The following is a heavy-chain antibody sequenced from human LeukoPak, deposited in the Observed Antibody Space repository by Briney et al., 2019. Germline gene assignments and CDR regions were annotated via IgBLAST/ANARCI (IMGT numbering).Heavy chain of an antibody. CDR1: GYTFTGYY. CDR3: ARDFPSPRVHLDY. D-gene: IGHD3-10*01. J-gene: IGHJ4*02. CDR2: INPNSGGT. Sequence: ASVKVSCEASGYTFTGYYMHWVRQAPGQGLEWMGWINPNSGGTNYAQKFQGRVTMTRDTSISTAYMELSRLRSDDTAVYYCARDFPSPRVHLDYWGQGTLVTVSS. V-gene: IGHV1-2*02.